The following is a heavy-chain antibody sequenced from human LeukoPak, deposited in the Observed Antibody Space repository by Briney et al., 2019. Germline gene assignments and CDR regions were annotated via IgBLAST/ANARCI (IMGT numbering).Heavy chain of an antibody. CDR1: GFTFSSYW. D-gene: IGHD4-11*01. CDR3: ARDPQLDY. J-gene: IGHJ4*02. Sequence: PGGSLRLSCAASGFTFSSYWMHWVRQAPGKGLEWVSSMSSSSTYIYYPDSVKGRFTISRDNAKNSLYLQMNSLRAEDTAVYYCARDPQLDYWGQGTLVTVSS. V-gene: IGHV3-21*01. CDR2: MSSSSTYI.